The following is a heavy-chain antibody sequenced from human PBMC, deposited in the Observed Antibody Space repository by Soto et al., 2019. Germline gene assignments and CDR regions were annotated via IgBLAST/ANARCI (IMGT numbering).Heavy chain of an antibody. CDR2: ISPYNGNT. D-gene: IGHD3-10*01. Sequence: ASVKVSCKTSGYTFTSYFITWVRQAPGHGLEWMGWISPYNGNTNYAQMLQGRVTMTTDSSTSTGYLELRSLRSDDTAVYYCARQNYYSGMDVWGQGTTVTV. CDR1: GYTFTSYF. CDR3: ARQNYYSGMDV. J-gene: IGHJ6*02. V-gene: IGHV1-18*01.